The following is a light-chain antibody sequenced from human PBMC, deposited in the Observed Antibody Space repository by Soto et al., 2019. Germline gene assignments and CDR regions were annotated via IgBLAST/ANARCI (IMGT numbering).Light chain of an antibody. CDR1: SSDVGRYNY. CDR2: GVS. CDR3: NSYADSNTYV. J-gene: IGLJ1*01. Sequence: QSALTQPPSASGSPGQSVTISCTGTSSDVGRYNYVSWYQHHPGKAPKPIIYGVSQRPSGVPDRFSGSKSGNTASLTVSGLQAEDEADYYCNSYADSNTYVFGTGTKSPS. V-gene: IGLV2-8*01.